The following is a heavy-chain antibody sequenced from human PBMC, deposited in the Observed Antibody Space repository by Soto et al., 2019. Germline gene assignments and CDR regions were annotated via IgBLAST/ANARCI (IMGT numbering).Heavy chain of an antibody. J-gene: IGHJ4*02. CDR1: GFSLSNARMG. V-gene: IGHV2-26*01. CDR2: IFSNDEK. CDR3: ARISRILGYEFDY. D-gene: IGHD5-12*01. Sequence: SGPTLVNPTETLTLTCTVSGFSLSNARMGVGWIRQPPGKALEWLAHIFSNDEKSYSTSLKSRLTISKDTSKSQVVLTMTNMDPVDTATYYCARISRILGYEFDYWGQGTLVTVSS.